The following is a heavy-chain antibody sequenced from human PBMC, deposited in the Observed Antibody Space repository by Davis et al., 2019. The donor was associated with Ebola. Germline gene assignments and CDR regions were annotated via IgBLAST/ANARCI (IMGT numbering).Heavy chain of an antibody. CDR3: ARGYYYGSGRTTFDY. V-gene: IGHV4-59*01. J-gene: IGHJ4*02. CDR2: IYYSGST. Sequence: MPSETLSLTCTVSGGSISSYYWSWIRQPPGKGLEWIGYIYYSGSTNYNPSLKSRVTISVDTSKNQFSLKLSSVTAADTAVYYCARGYYYGSGRTTFDYWGQGTLVTVSS. CDR1: GGSISSYY. D-gene: IGHD3-10*01.